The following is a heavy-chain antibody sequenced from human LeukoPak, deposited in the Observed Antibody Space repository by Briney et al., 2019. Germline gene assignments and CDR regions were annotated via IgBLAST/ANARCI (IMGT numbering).Heavy chain of an antibody. CDR2: ISSSSSYT. J-gene: IGHJ5*02. D-gene: IGHD2-2*01. Sequence: PGGSLRLSCAASGFTFSDYYMSWIRQAPGKGLEWVSYISSSSSYTNYADSVKGQFTISRDNAKNSLYLQMNSLRAEDTAVYYCARDRGYCSSTSCYPHWFDPWGQGTLVTVSS. V-gene: IGHV3-11*06. CDR3: ARDRGYCSSTSCYPHWFDP. CDR1: GFTFSDYY.